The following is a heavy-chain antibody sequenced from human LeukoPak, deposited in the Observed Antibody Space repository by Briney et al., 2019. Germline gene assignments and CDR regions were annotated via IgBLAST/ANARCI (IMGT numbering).Heavy chain of an antibody. V-gene: IGHV4-4*07. D-gene: IGHD3-9*01. CDR2: IYTSGST. CDR3: AREGWLLKQTSFDY. CDR1: GDSISSYY. Sequence: SETLSLTCTVSGDSISSYYWSWIRQPAGKGLEWIGRIYTSGSTNYNPSLKSRVTMSVDTSKNQFSLKLSSVTAADTAVYYCAREGWLLKQTSFDYWGQGTLVTVSS. J-gene: IGHJ4*02.